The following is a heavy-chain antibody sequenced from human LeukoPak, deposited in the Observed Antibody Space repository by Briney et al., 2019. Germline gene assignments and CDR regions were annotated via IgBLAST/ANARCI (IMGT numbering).Heavy chain of an antibody. CDR3: ARADYYGSAGHFGMDV. CDR2: NGCSGVTK. J-gene: IGHJ6*02. V-gene: IGHV3-48*03. Sequence: GGSLTLSCSASGFTFSSVEMRCVRQAPGEGAEGISDNGCSGVTKRYADSVKGRFTISRDKAKNSLALKLSSLRVEDTGIYYCARADYYGSAGHFGMDVWGRGTTVTVSS. D-gene: IGHD3-10*01. CDR1: GFTFSSVE.